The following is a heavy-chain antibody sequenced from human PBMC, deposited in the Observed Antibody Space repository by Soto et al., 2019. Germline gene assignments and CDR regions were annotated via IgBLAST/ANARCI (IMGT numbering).Heavy chain of an antibody. CDR1: GYTFTSCG. J-gene: IGHJ4*02. CDR3: ARDLDGSGSYYTDY. D-gene: IGHD3-10*01. V-gene: IGHV1-18*01. Sequence: ASVKVSCKASGYTFTSCGIAWVRRAPGQGLEWMGWISPYKGNTHYAQKFQGRVTMTTDTSTSTAYMELRSLRSDDTAVYYCARDLDGSGSYYTDYWGQGTLVTVSS. CDR2: ISPYKGNT.